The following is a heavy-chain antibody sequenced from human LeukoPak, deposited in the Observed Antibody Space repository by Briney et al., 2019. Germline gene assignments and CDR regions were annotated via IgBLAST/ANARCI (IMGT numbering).Heavy chain of an antibody. CDR3: ARDGIGWANWFDP. J-gene: IGHJ5*02. CDR2: IYYSGST. V-gene: IGHV4-59*01. D-gene: IGHD6-19*01. CDR1: GGSISSYY. Sequence: PSETLSLTCTVSGGSISSYYWSWIRQPPGKGLEWIGYIYYSGSTNYNPSLKSRVTISVDTSKNQFSLKLSSVTAADTAVYYCARDGIGWANWFDPWGQGTLVTVSS.